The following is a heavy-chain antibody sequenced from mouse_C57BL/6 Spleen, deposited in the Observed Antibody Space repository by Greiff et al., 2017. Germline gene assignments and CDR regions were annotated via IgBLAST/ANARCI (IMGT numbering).Heavy chain of an antibody. CDR1: GYSFTGYF. V-gene: IGHV1-20*01. CDR2: INPNNGET. J-gene: IGHJ3*01. CDR3: AREFYYDYDWYAY. D-gene: IGHD2-4*01. Sequence: VHVKQSGPELVKPGDSVKISCKASGYSFTGYFMNWVMQSHGKSLEWIGRINPNNGETFYNQKFKGKATLTVDKSSSTAHMELRSRTSEDFAVYYCAREFYYDYDWYAYWGQGTLVTVSA.